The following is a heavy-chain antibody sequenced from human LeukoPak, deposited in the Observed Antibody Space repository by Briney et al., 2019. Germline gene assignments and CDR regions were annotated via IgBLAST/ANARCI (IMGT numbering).Heavy chain of an antibody. J-gene: IGHJ4*02. Sequence: SETLSLTCAVYGGSFSGYYWSWLRQPPGKGLEWIGEINHSGSTNYNPPLTSRVTISVDTSKNQFSLKLSSVTAADTAVYYCAMEKWLRPIDYWGQGTLVTVSS. V-gene: IGHV4-34*01. CDR2: INHSGST. CDR1: GGSFSGYY. D-gene: IGHD5-12*01. CDR3: AMEKWLRPIDY.